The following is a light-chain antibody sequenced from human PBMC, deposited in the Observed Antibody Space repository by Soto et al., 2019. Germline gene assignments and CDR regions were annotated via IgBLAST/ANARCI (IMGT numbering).Light chain of an antibody. CDR1: SSDVGGYNY. CDR2: EVS. Sequence: QSVLTQPPSASGSPGQSVTISCTGTSSDVGGYNYVSWYQRHPGKAPKLMIYEVSNRPSGVPDRFSGSKSDNTASLTVSGLRAEDEADYYCKSYAGSNTWVFGGGTKLTVL. CDR3: KSYAGSNTWV. V-gene: IGLV2-8*01. J-gene: IGLJ3*02.